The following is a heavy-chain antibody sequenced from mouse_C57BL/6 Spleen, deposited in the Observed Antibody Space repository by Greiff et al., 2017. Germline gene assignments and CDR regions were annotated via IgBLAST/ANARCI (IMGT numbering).Heavy chain of an antibody. Sequence: EVKLVESGGGLVKPGGSLKLSCAASGFTFSSYAMSWVRQTPEKRLEWVATISDGGSYTYYPDNVKGRFTISRDNAKNNLYLQMSHLKSEDTAMYYCARDDYDVNFDVWGTGTTVTVSS. J-gene: IGHJ1*03. CDR3: ARDDYDVNFDV. CDR1: GFTFSSYA. CDR2: ISDGGSYT. D-gene: IGHD2-4*01. V-gene: IGHV5-4*01.